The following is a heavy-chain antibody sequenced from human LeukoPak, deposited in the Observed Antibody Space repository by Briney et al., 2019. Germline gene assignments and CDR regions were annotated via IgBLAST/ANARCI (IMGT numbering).Heavy chain of an antibody. D-gene: IGHD6-13*01. CDR2: INTDTGNP. CDR3: ARGEYGIAAAGNDY. CDR1: GYTFTSYA. J-gene: IGHJ4*02. Sequence: ASVKVSCKASGYTFTSYAINWVRQAPGQGLEWMGWINTDTGNPTYAQGFTGRFVFSLDTSVSTAYLQISSLKAEDTAVYYCARGEYGIAAAGNDYWGQGTLVTVSS. V-gene: IGHV7-4-1*02.